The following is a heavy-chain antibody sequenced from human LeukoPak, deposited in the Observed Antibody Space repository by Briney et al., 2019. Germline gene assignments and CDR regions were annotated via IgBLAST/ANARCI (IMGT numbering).Heavy chain of an antibody. V-gene: IGHV3-30*04. Sequence: PGGSLRLSCAASGFTFSSYGMNWVRQAPGKGLEWVAFISYDGSNKYYADSVKGRFTISRDNSKNTLYLQMNSLRAEDTAVYYCARDFSIYYKCISYYSDSYFDYWGQGTLVTVSS. CDR3: ARDFSIYYKCISYYSDSYFDY. CDR1: GFTFSSYG. CDR2: ISYDGSNK. D-gene: IGHD3-22*01. J-gene: IGHJ4*02.